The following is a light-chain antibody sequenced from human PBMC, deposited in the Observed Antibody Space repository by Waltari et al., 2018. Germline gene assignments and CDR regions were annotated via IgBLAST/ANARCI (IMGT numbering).Light chain of an antibody. J-gene: IGKJ2*01. CDR1: QSISSS. CDR2: AAS. Sequence: DIQMTQSPSSLSASVGDRVTITCRASQSISSSLNWYQQKPGKAPKLLIYAASSFQSGVPSRFSGSGSGTDFTLTISSLQPEDFATYYCQQSYSTLYTFGQGTKLEIK. CDR3: QQSYSTLYT. V-gene: IGKV1-39*01.